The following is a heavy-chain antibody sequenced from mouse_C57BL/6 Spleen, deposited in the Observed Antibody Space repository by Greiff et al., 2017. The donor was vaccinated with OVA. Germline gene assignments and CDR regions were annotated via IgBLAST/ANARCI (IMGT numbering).Heavy chain of an antibody. J-gene: IGHJ2*01. CDR1: GYTFTSYW. Sequence: QVQLQQPGPELVKPGASVKLSCKASGYTFTSYWMHWVKQSHGQGLEWIGNINPSNGGTNYNEKFKSKATLTVDKSSSTAYMQLSSLTSEDSAVYYCARDSDGRSYYFDYWGKGTTLTVSS. D-gene: IGHD1-1*01. V-gene: IGHV1-53*01. CDR2: INPSNGGT. CDR3: ARDSDGRSYYFDY.